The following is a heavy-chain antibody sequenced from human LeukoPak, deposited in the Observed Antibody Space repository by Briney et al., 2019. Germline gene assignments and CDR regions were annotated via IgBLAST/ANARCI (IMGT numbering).Heavy chain of an antibody. CDR1: GGTFSSYA. J-gene: IGHJ2*01. D-gene: IGHD6-13*01. Sequence: SVKVSCKAPGGTFSSYAISWVRQAPGQGLEWMGGIIPIFGTANYAQKFQGRVTITTDESTSTAYMELSSLRSEDTAVYYRARSSSSDWYFDLWGRGTLVTVSS. CDR2: IIPIFGTA. CDR3: ARSSSSDWYFDL. V-gene: IGHV1-69*05.